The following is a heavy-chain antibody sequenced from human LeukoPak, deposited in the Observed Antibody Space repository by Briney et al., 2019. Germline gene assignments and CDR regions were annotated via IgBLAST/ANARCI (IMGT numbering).Heavy chain of an antibody. CDR3: AKSIGGRPYDS. Sequence: PSETLSLTCTVSGGSISSRSHYWGWFRQPPGKGLEWIGSIPYSGSPYDNPSLKSRVTISVGTSKNHFSLKLSSVTAADTAVYYCAKSIGGRPYDSWGQGTLVTVSA. D-gene: IGHD3-16*01. CDR2: IPYSGSP. V-gene: IGHV4-39*02. J-gene: IGHJ4*02. CDR1: GGSISSRSHY.